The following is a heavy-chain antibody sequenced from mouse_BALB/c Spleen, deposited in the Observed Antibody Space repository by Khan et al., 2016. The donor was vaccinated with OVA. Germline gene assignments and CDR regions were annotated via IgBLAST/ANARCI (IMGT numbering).Heavy chain of an antibody. Sequence: EVELVESGGGLVKPGGSLNLPCAASGFTFSTYPIPWVRQTPGKGLEWVATISSDGVSTYNPDNVTGQFTISRDNAKNILYLQMSSLRSEDTAMYYCARSAYGNFAYWGQGTLVTVSA. CDR3: ARSAYGNFAY. D-gene: IGHD2-1*01. V-gene: IGHV5-9-3*01. CDR1: GFTFSTYP. CDR2: ISSDGVST. J-gene: IGHJ3*01.